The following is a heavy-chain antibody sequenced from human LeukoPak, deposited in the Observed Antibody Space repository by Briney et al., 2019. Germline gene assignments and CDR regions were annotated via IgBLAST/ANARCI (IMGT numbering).Heavy chain of an antibody. CDR1: GGSMNTYC. D-gene: IGHD3/OR15-3a*01. Sequence: SETLSLTCTVSGGSMNTYCWSWIRQPPGKGLEWIGYIYGNGNTKYNSSLKSRVTISVDTSENQFSLKLSSVTTADTAVYYCARDWTDHDYFAYSGQGILVTVSS. J-gene: IGHJ4*02. V-gene: IGHV4-59*01. CDR3: ARDWTDHDYFAY. CDR2: IYGNGNT.